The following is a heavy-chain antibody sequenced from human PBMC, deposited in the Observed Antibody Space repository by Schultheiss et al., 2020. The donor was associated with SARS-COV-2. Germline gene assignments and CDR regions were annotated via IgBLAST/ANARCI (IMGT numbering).Heavy chain of an antibody. CDR1: GFTFSSYS. CDR2: ISSSSSYI. J-gene: IGHJ3*02. Sequence: GGSLRLSCAASGFTFSSYSMNWVRQAPGKGLEWVSSISSSSSYIYYADSVKGRFTISRDNAKNSLYLQMNSLRAEDTAVYYCARFKSRDSGLGIWGQGTMVTVS. D-gene: IGHD1-26*01. CDR3: ARFKSRDSGLGI. V-gene: IGHV3-21*01.